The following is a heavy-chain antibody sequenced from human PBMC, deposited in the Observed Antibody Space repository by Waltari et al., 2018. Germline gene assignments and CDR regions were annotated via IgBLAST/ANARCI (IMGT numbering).Heavy chain of an antibody. CDR3: ASGYAIFGVAAPNWFDP. D-gene: IGHD3-3*01. CDR1: GGSISSSSYY. CDR2: IYYSGST. Sequence: QLQLQESGPGLVKPSETLSLTCPVSGGSISSSSYYWGWIRQPPGKGLEWIGSIYYSGSTYYNPSLKSRVTISVDTSKNQFSLKLSSVTAADTAVYYCASGYAIFGVAAPNWFDPWGQGTLVTVSS. V-gene: IGHV4-39*07. J-gene: IGHJ5*02.